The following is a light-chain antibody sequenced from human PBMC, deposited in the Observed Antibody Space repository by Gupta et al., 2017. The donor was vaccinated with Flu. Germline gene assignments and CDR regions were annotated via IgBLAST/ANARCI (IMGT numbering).Light chain of an antibody. J-gene: IGKJ4*01. V-gene: IGKV2D-29*01. CDR2: EVS. CDR1: QSLLHRVEKTY. CDR3: KQSVQLPLT. Sequence: DVVMTQSPFSLSVTAGQRASISCKSSQSLLHRVEKTYLYWYLQKPGQPPQLLIYEVSNRPSGVADRFSGSGSGTDFTLKISRVEAEDIGVYYCKQSVQLPLTFGGGTKVEI.